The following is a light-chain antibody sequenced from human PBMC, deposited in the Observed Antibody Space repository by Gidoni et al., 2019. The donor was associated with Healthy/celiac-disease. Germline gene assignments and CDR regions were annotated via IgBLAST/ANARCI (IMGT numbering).Light chain of an antibody. V-gene: IGKV1-39*01. CDR2: AAS. J-gene: IGKJ5*01. CDR1: QSIRSY. CDR3: QQSYITPAT. Sequence: DIQMTQSPSSLSASVGDRVTITCRASQSIRSYLNWYQQKPGKAPKLLIYAASSLQSGVPSMFIGSGSVTDFTLTISSLQPEDFATYYCQQSYITPATFGQGTRLEIK.